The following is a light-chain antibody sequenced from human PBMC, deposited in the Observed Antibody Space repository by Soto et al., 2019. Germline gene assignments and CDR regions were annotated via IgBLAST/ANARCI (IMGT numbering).Light chain of an antibody. CDR2: GNS. CDR1: SSNIGSNY. CDR3: QSYDSSLSGRV. J-gene: IGLJ1*01. Sequence: QSVLTQPPSASGTPGQRVTISCSGSSSNIGSNYVYWYQQLPGTAPKLLIYGNSNRPSGVPDRFSGSKSGTSASLAITGLQAEDEADYYCQSYDSSLSGRVFGTGTKVTVL. V-gene: IGLV1-40*01.